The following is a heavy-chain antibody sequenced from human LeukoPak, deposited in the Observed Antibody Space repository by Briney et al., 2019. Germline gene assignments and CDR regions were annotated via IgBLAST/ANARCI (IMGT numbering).Heavy chain of an antibody. CDR3: ARTYGDYDYYYGMDV. Sequence: GGSLRLSYAASGITVSSHYMTWVRQAPGKGLEWVSVIDSGGSTNSADSVKGRFSVSRDNSKNTLYLQMNSLRVEDTAVYYCARTYGDYDYYYGMDVWGQGTTVTVSS. CDR1: GITVSSHY. CDR2: IDSGGST. V-gene: IGHV3-66*01. J-gene: IGHJ6*01. D-gene: IGHD4-17*01.